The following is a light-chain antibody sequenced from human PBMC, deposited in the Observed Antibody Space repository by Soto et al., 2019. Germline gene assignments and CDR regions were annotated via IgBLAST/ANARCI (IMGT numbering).Light chain of an antibody. CDR3: QQYNQWSPIT. CDR2: DAS. CDR1: QSVSSSY. J-gene: IGKJ5*01. V-gene: IGKV3D-20*01. Sequence: EIVSTQSPATLSLSPGERATLSCGASQSVSSSYLAWYQQKPGLAPRLLIYDASTRAAGVPIRFSGSGSGTEFTLTITSLQSDDFAVYYCQQYNQWSPITFGQGTRLEI.